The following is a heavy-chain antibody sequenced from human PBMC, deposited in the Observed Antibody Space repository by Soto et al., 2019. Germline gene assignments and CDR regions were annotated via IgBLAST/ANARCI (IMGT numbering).Heavy chain of an antibody. CDR2: IYYSGYT. J-gene: IGHJ6*02. V-gene: IGHV4-31*03. Sequence: SETLSLTCSVSGGSITSGGFFWSWVRQDPGEGLELIAYIYYSGYTYYRPSLKSRLSISMDTSKNQFSLKLSSVTAADTAVYYCARGSSPHYGMDVWGQGTTVTVSS. CDR3: ARGSSPHYGMDV. D-gene: IGHD6-6*01. CDR1: GGSITSGGFF.